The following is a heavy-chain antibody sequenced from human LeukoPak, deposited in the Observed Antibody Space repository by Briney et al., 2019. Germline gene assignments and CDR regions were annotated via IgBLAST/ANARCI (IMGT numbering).Heavy chain of an antibody. Sequence: PGGSLRLSCAASGFTFSNAWMSRVRQAPGKGLEWVGRIKSKTDGGTTDYAAPVKGRFTISRDDSKNTLYLQMNSLKTEDTAVYYCTTLITYYYGSGRDYWGQGTLVTVSS. CDR1: GFTFSNAW. CDR3: TTLITYYYGSGRDY. D-gene: IGHD3-10*01. J-gene: IGHJ4*02. CDR2: IKSKTDGGTT. V-gene: IGHV3-15*01.